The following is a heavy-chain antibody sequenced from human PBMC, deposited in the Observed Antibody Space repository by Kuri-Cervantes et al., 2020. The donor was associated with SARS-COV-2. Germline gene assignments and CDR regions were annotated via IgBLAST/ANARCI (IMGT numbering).Heavy chain of an antibody. CDR2: ISSSSSYI. J-gene: IGHJ5*02. CDR3: AKDSAEVGGQTLMNWFDP. CDR1: GFTFDDYA. V-gene: IGHV3-21*01. Sequence: GGSLRLSCAASGFTFDDYAMHWVRQAPGKGLEWVSSISSSSSYIYYADSVKGRFTISRDNAKNSLYLQMNSLRAEDTAVYYCAKDSAEVGGQTLMNWFDPWGQGTLVTVSS. D-gene: IGHD3-16*01.